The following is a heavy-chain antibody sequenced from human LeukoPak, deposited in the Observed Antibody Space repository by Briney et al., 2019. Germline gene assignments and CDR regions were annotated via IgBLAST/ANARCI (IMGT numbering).Heavy chain of an antibody. Sequence: SGTLSLTCAVSGGSISSSNWWSWVRQPPGKGLEWIGEIYHSGSTNYNPSLKSRVTISVDESKNQFSLKLSSVTAADTAVYYCARVGGRGSQPYYFDYWGQGTLVTVSS. J-gene: IGHJ4*02. CDR2: IYHSGST. CDR1: GGSISSSNW. D-gene: IGHD3-10*01. CDR3: ARVGGRGSQPYYFDY. V-gene: IGHV4-4*02.